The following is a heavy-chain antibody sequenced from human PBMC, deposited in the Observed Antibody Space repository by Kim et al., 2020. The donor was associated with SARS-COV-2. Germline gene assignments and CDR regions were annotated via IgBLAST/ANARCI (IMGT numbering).Heavy chain of an antibody. V-gene: IGHV3-33*08. CDR2: ICFAGNNK. D-gene: IGHD2-8*01. CDR3: ARDDLMGKPGQFDP. CDR1: GFIFSNLG. Sequence: GWSLRLSCAASGFIFSNLGMHWVRQAPGKMPELVAVICFAGNNKFYADSVKGRFTISRDNANNTLSLKMNSLRVDDTAVYYWARDDLMGKPGQFDPWGEWTLVIV. J-gene: IGHJ5*02.